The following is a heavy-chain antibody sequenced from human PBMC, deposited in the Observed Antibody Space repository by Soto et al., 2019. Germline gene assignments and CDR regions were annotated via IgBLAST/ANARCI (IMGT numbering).Heavy chain of an antibody. J-gene: IGHJ6*02. CDR2: INHSGST. CDR1: GGSFGGYY. V-gene: IGHV4-34*01. Sequence: QVQLQQWGAGLLKPSETLSLTCAVYGGSFGGYYWSWIRQPPGKGLEWIGEINHSGSTNYNPSLKSRVTTALDPAQNQFSLKLSSVTAADTAVYYCARGGSVLQPLYGMDLWGQGTPVTVSS. D-gene: IGHD3-10*01. CDR3: ARGGSVLQPLYGMDL.